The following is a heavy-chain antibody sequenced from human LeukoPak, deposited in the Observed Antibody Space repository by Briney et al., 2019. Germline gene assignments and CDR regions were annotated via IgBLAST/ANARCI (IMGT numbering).Heavy chain of an antibody. D-gene: IGHD6-6*01. Sequence: PGGSLRLSCAASGFIFSDFYMSWIRQAAGKGLEWVSDISSSGSVRYYADSVKGRFTISRDNAKSSLHLQMNSLRAEDTAVYYCARAGEYSSSLSWFDPWGQGTLVTVSS. CDR1: GFIFSDFY. J-gene: IGHJ5*02. CDR3: ARAGEYSSSLSWFDP. V-gene: IGHV3-11*01. CDR2: ISSSGSVR.